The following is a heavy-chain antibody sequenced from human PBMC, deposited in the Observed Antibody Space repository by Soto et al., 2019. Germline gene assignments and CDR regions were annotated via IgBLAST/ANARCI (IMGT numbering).Heavy chain of an antibody. CDR2: IDTSKGYT. V-gene: IGHV1-18*04. Sequence: TSVKVSCKASGYTFIRYARSWVRQAPGQGLECMGWIDTSKGYTNYAQKFQGRVTVTTDTSKSTVYMELRSLRSDDTALYYCARCTTSCYSGFEYWGQGTLVTVSS. J-gene: IGHJ4*02. CDR1: GYTFIRYA. D-gene: IGHD2-2*01. CDR3: ARCTTSCYSGFEY.